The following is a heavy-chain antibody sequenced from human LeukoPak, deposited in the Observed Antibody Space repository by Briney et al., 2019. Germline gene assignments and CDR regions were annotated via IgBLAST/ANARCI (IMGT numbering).Heavy chain of an antibody. CDR2: ISSSGSTI. V-gene: IGHV3-48*03. D-gene: IGHD5-12*01. CDR1: GFTFSSYE. J-gene: IGHJ4*02. Sequence: GGSLRLSCAASGFTFSSYEMNWVRQAPGKGLEWVSYISSSGSTIYYADSVKGRFTISRDNAKNSLYLQMNSLRAEDTAVYYCARVQKSRKSVASAVDCWGQGTVVIASS. CDR3: ARVQKSRKSVASAVDC.